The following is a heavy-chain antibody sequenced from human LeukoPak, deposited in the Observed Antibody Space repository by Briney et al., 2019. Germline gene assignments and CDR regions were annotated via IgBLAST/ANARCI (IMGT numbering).Heavy chain of an antibody. V-gene: IGHV3-30*02. CDR1: GFTFSTYG. CDR3: AKGMVVAATPRLGMDY. J-gene: IGHJ4*02. Sequence: PGGSLRLSCATSGFTFSTYGMHWVRQAPGKGLEWVAFIRYDGSNKYYADSLKGRFTISRDNSKNTLHLQMNSLRPEDTALYYCAKGMVVAATPRLGMDYWGQGTLVTVPS. D-gene: IGHD2-15*01. CDR2: IRYDGSNK.